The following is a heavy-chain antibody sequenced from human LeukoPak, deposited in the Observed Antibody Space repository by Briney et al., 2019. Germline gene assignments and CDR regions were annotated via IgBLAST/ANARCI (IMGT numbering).Heavy chain of an antibody. J-gene: IGHJ4*02. Sequence: SQTLSLTCTVSGGSISSGDYYWSWIRQPPGKGLEWIGYIYYSGSTYYNPSLKSRVTISVDTSKNQFSLMVSSVTAADTAVYYCARRYSNYFFDYWGQGTLVTVSS. CDR1: GGSISSGDYY. CDR3: ARRYSNYFFDY. V-gene: IGHV4-30-4*08. CDR2: IYYSGST. D-gene: IGHD4-11*01.